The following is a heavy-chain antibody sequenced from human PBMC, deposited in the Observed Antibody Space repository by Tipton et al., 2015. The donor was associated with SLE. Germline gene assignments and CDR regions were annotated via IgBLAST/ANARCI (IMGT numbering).Heavy chain of an antibody. CDR3: ARVNHFDFVAFDI. Sequence: LSLTCTVSGVSIRSHYWSWVRQAPGKGLEWVASINQDGSEEKYVDSVKGRFTISRDNAKNSLNLQMSSLRAEDTAVYYCARVNHFDFVAFDIWGQGTMVTVSS. V-gene: IGHV3-7*01. D-gene: IGHD3-3*01. J-gene: IGHJ3*02. CDR2: INQDGSEE. CDR1: GVSIRSHY.